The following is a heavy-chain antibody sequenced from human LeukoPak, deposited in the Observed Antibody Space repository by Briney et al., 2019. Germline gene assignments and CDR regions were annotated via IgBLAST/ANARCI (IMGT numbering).Heavy chain of an antibody. CDR1: GGSISSSY. CDR2: IYYSGST. J-gene: IGHJ4*02. V-gene: IGHV4-59*01. D-gene: IGHD3-22*01. CDR3: AREARVYYYDSSGYDY. Sequence: SETLSLTCTVSGGSISSSYWSWIRQPPGKGLEWIGYIYYSGSTHYNPSLKGRVTISVDTSKNQFSLKLSSVSAADTAVYYCAREARVYYYDSSGYDYWGQGTLVTVSS.